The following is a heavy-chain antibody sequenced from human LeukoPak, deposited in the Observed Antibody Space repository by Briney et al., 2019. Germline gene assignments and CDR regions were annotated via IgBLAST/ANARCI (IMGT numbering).Heavy chain of an antibody. J-gene: IGHJ3*01. CDR1: GFTFSSYG. CDR2: IWYDGSNK. Sequence: GGSLRLSCAASGFTFSSYGMHWVRQAPGKGLEWVAVIWYDGSNKYYADSVRGRFTISRDNSKDTLYLEMNSLRAEDTAIYYCARDIQLSTWGLGTMVTVSS. V-gene: IGHV3-33*01. CDR3: ARDIQLST. D-gene: IGHD5-24*01.